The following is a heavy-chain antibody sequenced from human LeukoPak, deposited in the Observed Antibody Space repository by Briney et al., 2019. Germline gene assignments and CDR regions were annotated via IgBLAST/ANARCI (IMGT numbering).Heavy chain of an antibody. CDR1: GFTFSSYA. V-gene: IGHV3-64*01. CDR2: ISSNGGST. D-gene: IGHD6-13*01. J-gene: IGHJ4*02. Sequence: GRSLRLSCAASGFTFSSYAMHWVRQAPGKGLEYVSAISSNGGSTYYANSVKGRFTISRDNSKNTLYLQMGSLRAEDMAVYYCARYSAAAAGNDYWGQGTLVTVSS. CDR3: ARYSAAAAGNDY.